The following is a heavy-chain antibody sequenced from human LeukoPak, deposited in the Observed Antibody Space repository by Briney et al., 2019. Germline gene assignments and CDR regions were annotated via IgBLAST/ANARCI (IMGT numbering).Heavy chain of an antibody. D-gene: IGHD3-22*01. CDR1: GFTFSSYW. CDR2: IKQYGSEK. Sequence: PGGSLRLSCAASGFTFSSYWMSWVRQAPGKGLEWVANIKQYGSEKYYVDSVKGRFTISRDNAKDSLYLQMSSLRAEDTAMFYCARGHRYYYDSSGYYPVDYWGQGTLVTVSS. J-gene: IGHJ4*02. V-gene: IGHV3-7*01. CDR3: ARGHRYYYDSSGYYPVDY.